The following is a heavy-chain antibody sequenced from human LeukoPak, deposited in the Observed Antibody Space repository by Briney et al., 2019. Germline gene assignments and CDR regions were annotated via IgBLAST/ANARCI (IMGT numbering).Heavy chain of an antibody. J-gene: IGHJ4*02. V-gene: IGHV3-30*02. D-gene: IGHD2/OR15-2a*01. Sequence: GGSLRLSCAASGFTFSSHAMHWVRQAPGKGLEWVSFISYDGSTKTYADSVKGRFTTSRDISLHLQMNSLRVEDTAVYYCVRNNNNDYWGQGTLVTVSS. CDR1: GFTFSSHA. CDR2: ISYDGSTK. CDR3: VRNNNNDY.